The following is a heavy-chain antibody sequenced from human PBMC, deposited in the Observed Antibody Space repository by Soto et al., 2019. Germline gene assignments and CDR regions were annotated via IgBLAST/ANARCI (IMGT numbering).Heavy chain of an antibody. CDR3: ARQGPIGYCSGGSCYSIYYYDYMDV. D-gene: IGHD2-15*01. Sequence: QLQLQESGPGLVKPSETLSLTCTVSGGSISSSSYYWGWIRQPPGKGLEWIGSIYYSGSTYYNPSLKNRVTISVDTSKNQFALKLSSVTAADTAVYYCARQGPIGYCSGGSCYSIYYYDYMDVWGKGPTVTVSS. CDR2: IYYSGST. CDR1: GGSISSSSYY. V-gene: IGHV4-39*01. J-gene: IGHJ6*03.